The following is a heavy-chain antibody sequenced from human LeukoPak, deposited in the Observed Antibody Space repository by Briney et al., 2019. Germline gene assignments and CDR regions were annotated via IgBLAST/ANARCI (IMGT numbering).Heavy chain of an antibody. D-gene: IGHD3-22*01. CDR2: IYYSGST. Sequence: SGTLSLTCTVSGGSISSYYWSWIRQPPGKGLEWIGYIYYSGSTNYNPSLKSRVTISVDTSKNQFSLKLSSVTAADTAVYYCASEAYDSSGYYALFDYWGQGTLVTVSS. V-gene: IGHV4-59*01. CDR3: ASEAYDSSGYYALFDY. CDR1: GGSISSYY. J-gene: IGHJ4*02.